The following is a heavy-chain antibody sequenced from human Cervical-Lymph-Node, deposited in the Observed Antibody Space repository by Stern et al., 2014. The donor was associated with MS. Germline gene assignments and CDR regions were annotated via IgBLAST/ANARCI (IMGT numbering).Heavy chain of an antibody. V-gene: IGHV3-33*01. Sequence: VHLVESGGDVVQPGKSLRLSCAASGFTFSNYGMHWVRQAPGKGLEWVAVIWRDGSEKYYADSVKGRLSVSRDNSKNTVYLQMNSLRAEDTALYYCATITPVDYWGQGTLVIVSS. J-gene: IGHJ4*02. CDR1: GFTFSNYG. D-gene: IGHD1-14*01. CDR3: ATITPVDY. CDR2: IWRDGSEK.